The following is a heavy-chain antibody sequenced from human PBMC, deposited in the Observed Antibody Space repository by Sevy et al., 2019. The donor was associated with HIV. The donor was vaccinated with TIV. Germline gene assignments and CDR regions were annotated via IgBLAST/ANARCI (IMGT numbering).Heavy chain of an antibody. CDR1: GDSVSSNSAA. CDR2: TYYRSKWYN. Sequence: KQSQTLSLTCAISGDSVSSNSAAWNWIRQSPSRGLEWLGRTYYRSKWYNDYAVSVKSRITINPDTSKNQFSLQTNSVTPEETAVYYCARDDYYGSGSLGDYYYYGMDVWGQGTTVTVSS. J-gene: IGHJ6*02. CDR3: ARDDYYGSGSLGDYYYYGMDV. D-gene: IGHD3-10*01. V-gene: IGHV6-1*01.